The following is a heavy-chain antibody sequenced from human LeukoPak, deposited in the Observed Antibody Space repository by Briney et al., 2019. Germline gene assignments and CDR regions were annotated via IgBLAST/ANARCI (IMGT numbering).Heavy chain of an antibody. CDR2: ISGYNGQT. CDR3: AREREYNGSPVVNFQH. D-gene: IGHD3-10*01. V-gene: IGHV1-18*01. CDR1: GYMFSNYG. J-gene: IGHJ1*01. Sequence: ASVKVSCKASGYMFSNYGISWVRQAPGQGLEWVGWISGYNGQTNHAHKLQGRVSMTADTSTTTAYMELRSLRSDDTAVYYCAREREYNGSPVVNFQHWGQGTLITVSS.